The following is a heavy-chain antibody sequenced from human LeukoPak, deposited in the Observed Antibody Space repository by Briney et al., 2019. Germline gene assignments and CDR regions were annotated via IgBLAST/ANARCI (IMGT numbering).Heavy chain of an antibody. D-gene: IGHD2-15*01. V-gene: IGHV4-59*01. CDR2: IYYSGST. CDR1: GGSISSYY. CDR3: ARTRGGYCSGGSCYAIPYYFDY. Sequence: SETLSLTCTVSGGSISSYYWSWIRQPPGKGLEWIGYIYYSGSTNYNPSFKSRVTISVDTSKNQFSLKLSSVTAADTAVYYCARTRGGYCSGGSCYAIPYYFDYWGQGTLVTVSS. J-gene: IGHJ4*02.